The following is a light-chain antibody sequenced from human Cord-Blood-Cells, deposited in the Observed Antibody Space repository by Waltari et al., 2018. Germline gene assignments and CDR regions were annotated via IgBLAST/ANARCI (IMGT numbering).Light chain of an antibody. Sequence: QSALTQPASVSGSPGQSITISCTGTSSDVGSYNLVSWYQQHSGKAPKLMIYESSKRPSGVSNRFSGSKSGNTASLTSSGLQAEDEADYYCCSYAGSSTWVFGGGTKLTVL. J-gene: IGLJ3*02. CDR2: ESS. CDR3: CSYAGSSTWV. CDR1: SSDVGSYNL. V-gene: IGLV2-23*01.